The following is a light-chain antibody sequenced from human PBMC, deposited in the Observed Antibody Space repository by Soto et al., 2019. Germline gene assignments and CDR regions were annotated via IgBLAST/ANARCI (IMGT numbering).Light chain of an antibody. CDR2: GTS. J-gene: IGKJ5*01. V-gene: IGKV1-9*01. CDR3: QQSETYPLT. CDR1: QGMSSY. Sequence: DIQLTQSPSFLSASLGDRVTITCRASQGMSSYLAWYQQKPGKAPKLLIYGTSTLQSGVPSRFSRSGSGTEFTLTISSLQPGDFATYYCQQSETYPLTFGQGTRLE.